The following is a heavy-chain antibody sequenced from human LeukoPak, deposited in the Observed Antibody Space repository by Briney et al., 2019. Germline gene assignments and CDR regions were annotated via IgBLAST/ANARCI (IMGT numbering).Heavy chain of an antibody. CDR1: GYTFTSYD. V-gene: IGHV1-2*06. Sequence: ASVKVSCTASGYTFTSYDINWVRQAPGQGLEWMGRINPNSGGTNYAQKFQGRVTMTRDTSITTAYMELSRLRSDDTAVYYCARRGSGYFDSREAFNLWGQGTMVTVSS. J-gene: IGHJ3*01. CDR3: ARRGSGYFDSREAFNL. D-gene: IGHD3-22*01. CDR2: INPNSGGT.